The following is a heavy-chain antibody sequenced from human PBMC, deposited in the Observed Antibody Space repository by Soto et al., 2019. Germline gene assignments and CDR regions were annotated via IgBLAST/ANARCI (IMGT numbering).Heavy chain of an antibody. J-gene: IGHJ4*02. CDR1: GFTFSSYG. CDR2: IWYDGSNK. Sequence: PGGSLRLSCAASGFTFSSYGMHWVRQAPGKGLEWVAVIWYDGSNKYYADSVKGRFTISRDNSKNTLYLQMNSLRAEDTAVYYCARDLGLYYYDSSGFPGYWGQVTVVTVS. V-gene: IGHV3-33*01. D-gene: IGHD3-22*01. CDR3: ARDLGLYYYDSSGFPGY.